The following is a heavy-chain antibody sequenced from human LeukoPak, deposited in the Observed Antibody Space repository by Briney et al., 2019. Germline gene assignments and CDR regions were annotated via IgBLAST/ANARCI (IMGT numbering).Heavy chain of an antibody. CDR1: GGSITGSTYY. D-gene: IGHD2-21*02. CDR2: LHHTGST. J-gene: IGHJ5*02. CDR3: ARRSGDWAVNWFDP. V-gene: IGHV4-39*01. Sequence: SETLSLTCTVSGGSITGSTYYWAWFRQPPGKGLEWIGSLHHTGSTYYSPSLKSRVSLFLDTSKSQFSLKVTSVTAADTAVYYCARRSGDWAVNWFDPWGQGTLVSVSS.